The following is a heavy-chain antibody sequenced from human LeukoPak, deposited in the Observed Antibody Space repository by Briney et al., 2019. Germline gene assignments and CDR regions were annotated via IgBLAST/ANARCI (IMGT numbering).Heavy chain of an antibody. Sequence: GGSLRLSCAASGFTFSRYAMHWVRQAPGKGLEWVAVISYDGSNEYYADSVKGRFTISRDSSENTLYLQLNSLRVEDTAVYYCARVGYYSSGPFSYFDYWGQGTLVTVSS. CDR1: GFTFSRYA. CDR2: ISYDGSNE. J-gene: IGHJ4*02. V-gene: IGHV3-30-3*01. CDR3: ARVGYYSSGPFSYFDY. D-gene: IGHD3-10*01.